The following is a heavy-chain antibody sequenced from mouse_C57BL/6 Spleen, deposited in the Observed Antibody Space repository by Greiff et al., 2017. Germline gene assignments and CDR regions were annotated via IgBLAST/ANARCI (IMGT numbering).Heavy chain of an antibody. J-gene: IGHJ2*01. CDR2: ISSGSSTI. V-gene: IGHV5-17*01. CDR1: GFTFSDYG. CDR3: ARDYDGRYYFDY. D-gene: IGHD2-3*01. Sequence: EVQLQQSGGGLVKPGGSLKLSCAASGFTFSDYGMHWVRQAPEKGLEWVAYISSGSSTIYYADTVKGRFTISRDNAKNTLFLQMTSLRSEDTAMYYCARDYDGRYYFDYWGQGTTLTVSS.